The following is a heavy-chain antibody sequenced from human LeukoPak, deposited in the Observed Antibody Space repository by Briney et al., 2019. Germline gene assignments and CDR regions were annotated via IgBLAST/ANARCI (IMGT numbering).Heavy chain of an antibody. CDR1: GFTFSSYA. D-gene: IGHD6-13*01. CDR2: ISSNGGST. CDR3: ARVFIAAAGKYFDY. Sequence: GGSLRLSCAASGFTFSSYAMHWVRQAPGKGLEYVSAISSNGGSTYYANSVKGRFTISRDNSKNTLYLQMGSLRAEDMAVYYCARVFIAAAGKYFDYWGQGTLVTVSS. V-gene: IGHV3-64*01. J-gene: IGHJ4*02.